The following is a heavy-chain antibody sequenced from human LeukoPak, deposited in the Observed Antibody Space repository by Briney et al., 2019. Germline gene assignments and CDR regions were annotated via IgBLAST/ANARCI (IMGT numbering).Heavy chain of an antibody. Sequence: ASVKVSCKASGYTFTSYGISWVRQAPGQGLEWMGWISAYNGNTNYAQKFQGRVTMTEDTSTDTAYMELSSLRSEDTAVYYCARVHGDYGLGHDYWGQGTLVTVSS. CDR1: GYTFTSYG. J-gene: IGHJ4*02. D-gene: IGHD4-17*01. CDR3: ARVHGDYGLGHDY. V-gene: IGHV1-18*01. CDR2: ISAYNGNT.